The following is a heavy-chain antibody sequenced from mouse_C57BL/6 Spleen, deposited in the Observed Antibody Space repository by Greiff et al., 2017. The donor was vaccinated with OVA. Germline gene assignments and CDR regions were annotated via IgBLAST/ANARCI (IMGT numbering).Heavy chain of an antibody. CDR3: ARYTTVVATPPRFDV. CDR1: GFNIKDYY. J-gene: IGHJ1*03. Sequence: VQLKESGAELVKPGASVKLSCTASGFNIKDYYMHWVKQRTEQGLEWIGRIDPEDGETKYAPKFQGKATITADTSSNTAYLQLSSLTSEYTAVYYCARYTTVVATPPRFDVWGTGTTVTVSS. D-gene: IGHD1-1*01. V-gene: IGHV14-2*01. CDR2: IDPEDGET.